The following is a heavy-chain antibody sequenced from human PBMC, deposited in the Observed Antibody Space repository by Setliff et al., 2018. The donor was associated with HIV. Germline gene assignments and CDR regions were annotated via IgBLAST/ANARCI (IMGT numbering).Heavy chain of an antibody. CDR1: GYTFTNYG. D-gene: IGHD3-10*01. CDR2: ISAYNGII. CDR3: ARTSTMVRGVIMDYYYYMDV. V-gene: IGHV1-18*01. Sequence: ASVKVSCKASGYTFTNYGITWVRQAPEQGLEWMGWISAYNGIINYAQNLQGRVTMTTDTSTRTAYMELRSLRSDGTAVYYCARTSTMVRGVIMDYYYYMDVRGKGSTVTVSS. J-gene: IGHJ6*03.